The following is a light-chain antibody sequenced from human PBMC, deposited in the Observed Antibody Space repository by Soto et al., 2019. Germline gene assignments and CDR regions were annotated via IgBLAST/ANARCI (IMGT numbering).Light chain of an antibody. CDR1: RSNIGAGYD. J-gene: IGLJ2*01. Sequence: QSVLTQPPSVSGAPGQRVTISCTGSRSNIGAGYDVHWYQQLPGTAPKLLIYGNSNRPSGVPDRFSGSKSGTSASLAITGLQAEDESDYYCQSYDSSLSGTVFGGETTLTVL. CDR3: QSYDSSLSGTV. CDR2: GNS. V-gene: IGLV1-40*01.